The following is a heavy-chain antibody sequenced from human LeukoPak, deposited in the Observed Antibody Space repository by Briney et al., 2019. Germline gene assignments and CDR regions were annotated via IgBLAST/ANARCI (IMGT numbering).Heavy chain of an antibody. CDR3: VKDPFFHYGMDL. Sequence: GGSLRLSCLASGFSFGTSSMHWIRQTPGKGLEYVSAIHHDGSSTFYTDSVKDRFTISRDNSKNTLYLQMRSLRTEDTAVYYCVKDPFFHYGMDLWGQGTTVTVSS. CDR2: IHHDGSST. CDR1: GFSFGTSS. D-gene: IGHD3-16*01. J-gene: IGHJ6*02. V-gene: IGHV3-64D*06.